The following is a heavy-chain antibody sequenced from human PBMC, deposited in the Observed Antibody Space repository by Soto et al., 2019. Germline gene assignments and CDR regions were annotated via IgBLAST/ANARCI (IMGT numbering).Heavy chain of an antibody. CDR1: GGSISSDKW. Sequence: SETLSLTCAVSGGSISSDKWWSWVRQPPGKGLEWIGEIYRSGSTNHNPSLKSRVTISVDNSKNQFSLRLSSVTAADTAMYYCARDRGVGGTRGAFGIWGQGTMVTVSS. V-gene: IGHV4-4*02. CDR3: ARDRGVGGTRGAFGI. D-gene: IGHD2-15*01. J-gene: IGHJ3*02. CDR2: IYRSGST.